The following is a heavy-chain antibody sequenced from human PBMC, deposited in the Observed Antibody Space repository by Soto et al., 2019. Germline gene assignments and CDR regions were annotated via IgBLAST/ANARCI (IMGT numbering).Heavy chain of an antibody. V-gene: IGHV3-66*01. Sequence: EMQLVDSGGGLVQPGGSLRLSCAASGFSVNINYMTWVRQVPGKGLEWVSLINSRGTTYYADSVKGRFTISRDNSKKTLYLQMNGLRVEDTAVYYCARVSMVRGAVYNFYYYYGLDVWGQGTTVTVSS. CDR2: INSRGTT. CDR3: ARVSMVRGAVYNFYYYYGLDV. J-gene: IGHJ6*02. CDR1: GFSVNINY. D-gene: IGHD3-10*01.